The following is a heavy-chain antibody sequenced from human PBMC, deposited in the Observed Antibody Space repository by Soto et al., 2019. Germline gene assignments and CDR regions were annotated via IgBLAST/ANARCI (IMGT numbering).Heavy chain of an antibody. CDR1: GYTFTGYY. CDR3: AREIRSGYYKYWYFDL. Sequence: ASVKVSCKASGYTFTGYYMHWVRQAPGQGLEWMGWINPNSGGTNYAQKFQAWVTMTADTSISTAYLELSRLRSDHTAVYYCAREIRSGYYKYWYFDLWGRGTLVTVSS. CDR2: INPNSGGT. J-gene: IGHJ2*01. V-gene: IGHV1-2*04. D-gene: IGHD3-3*01.